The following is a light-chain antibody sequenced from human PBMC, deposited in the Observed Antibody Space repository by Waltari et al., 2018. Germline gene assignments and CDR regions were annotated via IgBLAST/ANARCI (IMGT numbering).Light chain of an antibody. Sequence: QSALTQPASVSGSPGQSITISCTGTSSGVGSYNQVSWYQQHPGKAPKLIIYEGNKWPSGVSNRFSGSKSGNTASLTISGLQAEDEADYYCCSYAGSSTWVFGGGTKLTVL. CDR2: EGN. CDR3: CSYAGSSTWV. J-gene: IGLJ3*02. V-gene: IGLV2-23*01. CDR1: SSGVGSYNQ.